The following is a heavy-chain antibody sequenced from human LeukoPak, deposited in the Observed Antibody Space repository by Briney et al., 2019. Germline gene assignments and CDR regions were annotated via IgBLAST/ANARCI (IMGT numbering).Heavy chain of an antibody. J-gene: IGHJ6*02. CDR1: GFTFSSYG. CDR2: ISYDGSNK. CDR3: AKGWRSYGMDV. V-gene: IGHV3-30*18. Sequence: GRSLRLSCAASGFTFSSYGMHWVRQAPGKGLEWVAVISYDGSNKYYADSVKGRFTISRDNSKNTLYLQKNSLRAEDTAVYYCAKGWRSYGMDVWGQGTTVTVSS. D-gene: IGHD2-15*01.